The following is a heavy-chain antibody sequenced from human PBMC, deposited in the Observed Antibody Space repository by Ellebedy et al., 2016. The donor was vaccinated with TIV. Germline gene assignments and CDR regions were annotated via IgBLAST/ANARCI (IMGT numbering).Heavy chain of an antibody. D-gene: IGHD6-13*01. J-gene: IGHJ4*02. CDR2: ISDDGTSE. Sequence: PGGSLRLSCAASGFTFSYYALHWVRQAPGKGLEWVAVISDDGTSEHYGDSVKGRFTIYRDNSKNTLYMQMNSLRVEDTAVYYCAVSRWAAAGLYYFDFWGQGTLVTVSS. CDR1: GFTFSYYA. V-gene: IGHV3-30-3*01. CDR3: AVSRWAAAGLYYFDF.